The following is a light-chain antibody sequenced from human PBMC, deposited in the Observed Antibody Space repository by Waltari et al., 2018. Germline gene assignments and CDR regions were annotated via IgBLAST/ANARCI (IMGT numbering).Light chain of an antibody. CDR3: QQYYSIPIT. J-gene: IGKJ3*01. CDR1: QSVLYSSNNKNY. Sequence: DIVMTQSPDSLAVSLGERATINXKSSQSVLYSSNNKNYLAWYQQKPGQPPKLLIYWASTRESGVPDRFSGSGSGTDFTLTISSLQAEDVAVYXCQQYYSIPITFGPGTKVDIK. V-gene: IGKV4-1*01. CDR2: WAS.